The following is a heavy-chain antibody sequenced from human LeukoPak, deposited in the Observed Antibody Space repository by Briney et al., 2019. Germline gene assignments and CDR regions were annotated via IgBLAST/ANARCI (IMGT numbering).Heavy chain of an antibody. D-gene: IGHD6-19*01. J-gene: IGHJ3*02. CDR2: ISSSSTI. V-gene: IGHV3-48*01. Sequence: GGSLRPSCAASGFTFSSYSMNWVRQAPGKGLEWVSYISSSSTIYYADSVKGRFTISRDNAKNSLYLQMNSLRAEDTAVYYCARDAAPLRYSSARLDAFDIWGQGTMVTVSS. CDR3: ARDAAPLRYSSARLDAFDI. CDR1: GFTFSSYS.